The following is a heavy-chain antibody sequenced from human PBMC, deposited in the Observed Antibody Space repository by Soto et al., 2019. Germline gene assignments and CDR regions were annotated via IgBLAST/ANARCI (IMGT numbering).Heavy chain of an antibody. CDR2: ISYDGSLK. V-gene: IGHV3-30*18. CDR3: AKEIIAVSGPWDFDN. Sequence: QVQLVESGGGVVQPGRSLRLSCVASGFTFSSYGMSWVRQAPGKGLEWVAIISYDGSLKYYGDSVKGRFTISRDNSRNTLYLQMNSLRTEDTAVYYCAKEIIAVSGPWDFDNWGRGTLVTVSS. D-gene: IGHD6-19*01. J-gene: IGHJ4*02. CDR1: GFTFSSYG.